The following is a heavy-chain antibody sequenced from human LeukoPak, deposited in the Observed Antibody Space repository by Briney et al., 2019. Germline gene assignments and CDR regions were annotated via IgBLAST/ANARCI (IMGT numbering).Heavy chain of an antibody. CDR3: ARDQPWATNRIYYYYYYMDV. V-gene: IGHV3-30*04. D-gene: IGHD1-26*01. CDR2: ISYDGSNK. Sequence: GGSLRLSCAASGFTFDNYAMHWVRQAPGKGLEWVAVISYDGSNKYYADSVKGRFTISRDNSKNTLYLQMNSLRAEDTAVYYCARDQPWATNRIYYYYYYMDVWGKGTTVTVSS. J-gene: IGHJ6*03. CDR1: GFTFDNYA.